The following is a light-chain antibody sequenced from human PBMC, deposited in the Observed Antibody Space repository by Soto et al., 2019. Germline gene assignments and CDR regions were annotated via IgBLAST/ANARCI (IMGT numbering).Light chain of an antibody. J-gene: IGLJ2*01. CDR1: SGHGGYT. Sequence: QLVLTQSPSASASLGASVKLTCTLSSGHGGYTIAWHQQQPEKGPRYLMKLNSDGSHSKGDGIPDRFSGSSSGAERYLTISSLQSEDEADYYCQTWGTGIRVFGGGTKLTVL. V-gene: IGLV4-69*02. CDR3: QTWGTGIRV. CDR2: LNSDGSH.